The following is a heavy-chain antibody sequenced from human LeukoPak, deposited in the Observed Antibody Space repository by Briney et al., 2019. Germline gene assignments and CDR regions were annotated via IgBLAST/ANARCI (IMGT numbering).Heavy chain of an antibody. D-gene: IGHD6-6*01. CDR3: ARGRTRYSSSVDAFDI. CDR2: IKQDGGEI. Sequence: PGGSLRLSCAASGFTFSSYWMSWVRQAPGKGLEWVANIKQDGGEIYYVDSVKGRFTISRDNAKNSLSLQMNSLRAEDTAVYYCARGRTRYSSSVDAFDIWGQGTMVTVSS. J-gene: IGHJ3*02. V-gene: IGHV3-7*01. CDR1: GFTFSSYW.